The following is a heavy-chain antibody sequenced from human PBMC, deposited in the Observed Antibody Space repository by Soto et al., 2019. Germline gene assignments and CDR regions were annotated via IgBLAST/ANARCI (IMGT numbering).Heavy chain of an antibody. CDR1: GFTFSNYV. Sequence: QPGGSLRLSCAASGFTFSNYVMSWVRQAPGKGLEWVSNISGNGGGTSDADSVKGRFTISRDNPKNTLYLQMNSLRAEDTAVYYCAKALGFAVPGRFMDLDCWGQGTLVTVSS. CDR2: ISGNGGGT. J-gene: IGHJ4*02. CDR3: AKALGFAVPGRFMDLDC. V-gene: IGHV3-23*01. D-gene: IGHD6-19*01.